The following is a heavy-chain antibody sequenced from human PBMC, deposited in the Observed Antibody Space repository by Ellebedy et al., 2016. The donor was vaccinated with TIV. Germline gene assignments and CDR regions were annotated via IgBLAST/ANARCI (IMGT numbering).Heavy chain of an antibody. V-gene: IGHV3-23*01. Sequence: GESLKISCAASGFTFSSYAMSWVRQAPGKGLEWVSEISGSGGSTYYADSVKGRFTISRDNSKNTLYLQMNSLRGEDTAVYYCAKRVTMVREVITYYHYAMDVWGQGTTVTVSS. J-gene: IGHJ6*02. CDR2: ISGSGGST. CDR3: AKRVTMVREVITYYHYAMDV. D-gene: IGHD3-10*01. CDR1: GFTFSSYA.